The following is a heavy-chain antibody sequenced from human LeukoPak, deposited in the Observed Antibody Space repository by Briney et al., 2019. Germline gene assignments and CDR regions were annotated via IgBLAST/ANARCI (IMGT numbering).Heavy chain of an antibody. V-gene: IGHV3-21*01. CDR1: GFTFSSYS. J-gene: IGHJ4*02. CDR2: ISSSSSYI. CDR3: ARDHFPSHYGDYSHYFDY. Sequence: GGSLRLSCAASGFTFSSYSMNWVRQAPGKGLEWVSSISSSSSYIYYADSVKGRFTISRDNAKNSLYLQMNSLRAEDTAVYYCARDHFPSHYGDYSHYFDYWGQGTLVTVSS. D-gene: IGHD4-17*01.